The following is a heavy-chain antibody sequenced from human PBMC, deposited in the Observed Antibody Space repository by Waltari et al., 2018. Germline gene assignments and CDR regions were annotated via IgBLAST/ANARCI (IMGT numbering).Heavy chain of an antibody. V-gene: IGHV4-4*02. Sequence: QLQLQESGPGLVMPSGPLSPICAVPGDSMGSTDCWSWVRQPPGKGLEWIGQVHGDGRTNYNPSFASRVIISLDTSTHHFALEVTSATAADTALYYCARDRGRGLYLDTWGQGILVTVAP. CDR1: GDSMGSTDC. J-gene: IGHJ4*02. CDR3: ARDRGRGLYLDT. CDR2: VHGDGRT. D-gene: IGHD2-15*01.